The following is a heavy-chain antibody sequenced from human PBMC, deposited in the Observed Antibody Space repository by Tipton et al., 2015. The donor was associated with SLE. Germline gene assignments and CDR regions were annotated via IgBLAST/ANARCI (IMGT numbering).Heavy chain of an antibody. J-gene: IGHJ5*02. CDR3: ASPATYGSGSFDP. Sequence: TLSLTCTVSGDSVTRTSNYWGWIRQPPGKGLEWLGDIIDSGKTNYNPSLKSRLTISVDTSKNQFSLKLKSLTAADTAVYYCASPATYGSGSFDPWGQGTLVTVSS. D-gene: IGHD3-10*01. V-gene: IGHV4-39*07. CDR2: IIDSGKT. CDR1: GDSVTRTSNY.